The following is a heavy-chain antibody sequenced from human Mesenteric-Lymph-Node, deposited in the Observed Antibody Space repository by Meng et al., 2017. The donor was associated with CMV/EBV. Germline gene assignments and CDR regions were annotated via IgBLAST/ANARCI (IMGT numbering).Heavy chain of an antibody. J-gene: IGHJ6*02. CDR2: IDNDGSST. CDR1: GFIFNNYW. Sequence: GGSLRLSGAASGFIFNNYWMHWVRQGPGKGLIGVSRIDNDGSSTTYADSVKARFTISRDNAKTSLILQMNSLRAEDTSVYYCARGTTPTWASEGGIRYGLDVWGQGTTVTVSS. D-gene: IGHD1-1*01. V-gene: IGHV3-74*01. CDR3: ARGTTPTWASEGGIRYGLDV.